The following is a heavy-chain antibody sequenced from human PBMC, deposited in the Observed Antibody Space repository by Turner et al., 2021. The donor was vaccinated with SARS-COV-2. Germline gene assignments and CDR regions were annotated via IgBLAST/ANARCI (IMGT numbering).Heavy chain of an antibody. CDR3: AWGDDPRKSGVV. Sequence: QVHLQQWGAGPLKPSATLSLICAVNGGSLSGYYWTWIRQPPGKGLEWIGEVHPYATTDYTAYPKSLVARSVITSKNQFSLQLISVTAADTAFSYCAWGDDPRKSGVVWGQGTLVTVSS. D-gene: IGHD3-3*01. CDR1: GGSLSGYY. V-gene: IGHV4-34*01. J-gene: IGHJ4*02. CDR2: VHPYATT.